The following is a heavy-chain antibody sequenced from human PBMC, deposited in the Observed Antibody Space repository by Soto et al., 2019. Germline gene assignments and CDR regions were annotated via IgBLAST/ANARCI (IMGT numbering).Heavy chain of an antibody. CDR3: AGGRDDYNGWYFDL. V-gene: IGHV4-59*11. CDR1: GGSISSHY. J-gene: IGHJ2*01. CDR2: IYYSGSP. D-gene: IGHD4-4*01. Sequence: QVQLQESGPGLVKPSETLSLTCTVSGGSISSHYRSWIRQSPGKGLDWIGDIYYSGSPNYNPSLASRVTISEDTSKNQFSLKLTSVTAADTAVYYCAGGRDDYNGWYFDLWGRGTLVTVSS.